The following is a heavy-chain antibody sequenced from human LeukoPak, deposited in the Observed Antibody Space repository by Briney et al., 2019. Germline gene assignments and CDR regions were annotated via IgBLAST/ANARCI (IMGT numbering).Heavy chain of an antibody. V-gene: IGHV4-34*01. CDR3: ARGRGSHSDYGDFFLGFDP. CDR1: GGSISSGGYS. CDR2: INHSGST. D-gene: IGHD4-17*01. J-gene: IGHJ5*02. Sequence: SETLSLTCAVSGGSISSGGYSWSWIRQPPGKGLEWIGEINHSGSTNYNPSLKSRVTISVDTSKNQFSLKLSSVTAADTAVYYCARGRGSHSDYGDFFLGFDPWGQGTLVTVSS.